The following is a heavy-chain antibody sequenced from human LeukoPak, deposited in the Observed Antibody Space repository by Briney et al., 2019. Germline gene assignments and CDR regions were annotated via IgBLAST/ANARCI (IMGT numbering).Heavy chain of an antibody. CDR3: AKDLGYNWNFDALDI. D-gene: IGHD1-1*01. Sequence: GGSLRLSCAASGFRFSDYGMHWVRQAPGKGLEWVTFIRYDGSNKHSADSVKGRFTISRDNSRNTLYLQMNSLRPEDTAVCYCAKDLGYNWNFDALDIWGQGTMVTVSS. V-gene: IGHV3-30*02. J-gene: IGHJ3*02. CDR1: GFRFSDYG. CDR2: IRYDGSNK.